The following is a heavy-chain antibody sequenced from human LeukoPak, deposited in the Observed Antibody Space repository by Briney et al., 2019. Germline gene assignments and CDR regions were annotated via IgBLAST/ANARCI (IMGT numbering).Heavy chain of an antibody. Sequence: SVKVSCKASGGTFSSYAISWVRQAPGQGLEWMGRIIPVLGIANYAQKFQGRVTITADKSTSTAYMELSSLRSEDTAVYYCARDSGYDRQAHLPMDVWGQGTTVTVSS. V-gene: IGHV1-69*04. D-gene: IGHD5-12*01. CDR1: GGTFSSYA. CDR2: IIPVLGIA. CDR3: ARDSGYDRQAHLPMDV. J-gene: IGHJ6*02.